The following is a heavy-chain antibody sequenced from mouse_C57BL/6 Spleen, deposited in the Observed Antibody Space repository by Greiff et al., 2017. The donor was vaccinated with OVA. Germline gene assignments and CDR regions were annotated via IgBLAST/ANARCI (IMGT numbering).Heavy chain of an antibody. CDR3: ARSYEPYWYFDV. J-gene: IGHJ1*03. V-gene: IGHV1-59*01. CDR2: IDPSDSYT. Sequence: QVQLQQPGAELVRPGPSVKLSCKASGYTFTSYWMHWVKQRPGQGLEWIGVIDPSDSYTNYNQKFKGKATLTVDTSSSTAYMQLSSLTSEDSAVYYCARSYEPYWYFDVWGTGTTVTVSS. CDR1: GYTFTSYW. D-gene: IGHD2-12*01.